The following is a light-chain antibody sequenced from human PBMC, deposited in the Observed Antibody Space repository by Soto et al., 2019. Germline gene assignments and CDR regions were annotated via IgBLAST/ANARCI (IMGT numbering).Light chain of an antibody. Sequence: QMTQSPSSLFASVGDRVTITCRASQSISSHLNWYQQKVGQTPRLLIYAASTLQSEVPPRFSGSESRTEFTLTISGLQREDFATYYCQQSHSAPLTFGGGTKIQI. CDR3: QQSHSAPLT. V-gene: IGKV1-39*01. J-gene: IGKJ4*01. CDR2: AAS. CDR1: QSISSH.